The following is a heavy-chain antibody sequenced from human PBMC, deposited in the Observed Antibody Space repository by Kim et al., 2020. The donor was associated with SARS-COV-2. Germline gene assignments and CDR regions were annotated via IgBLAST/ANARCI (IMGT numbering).Heavy chain of an antibody. Sequence: SETLSLTCTVSGVSVSNDFFYWGWVRQAPGKGLEWIASINYSGKTYYNPSLESRATISIDMSKNQFSLKLTSVAAADTAVYFCARSPIREVVVTLFAFDIWGQGTKVAVSS. V-gene: IGHV4-39*01. CDR2: INYSGKT. J-gene: IGHJ3*02. D-gene: IGHD3-22*01. CDR1: GVSVSNDFFY. CDR3: ARSPIREVVVTLFAFDI.